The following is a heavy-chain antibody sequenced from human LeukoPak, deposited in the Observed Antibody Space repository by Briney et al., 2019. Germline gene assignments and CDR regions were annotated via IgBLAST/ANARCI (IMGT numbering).Heavy chain of an antibody. CDR1: GFTVSSNY. J-gene: IGHJ6*02. D-gene: IGHD3-22*01. Sequence: GGSLRLSCAASGFTVSSNYMSWVRQAPGKGLEWVSVIYSGGSTYYADSVKGRFTISRDNSKNTLYLQMNSLRAEDTAVYYCARESYDSSGYTYYYYGMDVRGQGTTVTVSS. V-gene: IGHV3-53*01. CDR3: ARESYDSSGYTYYYYGMDV. CDR2: IYSGGST.